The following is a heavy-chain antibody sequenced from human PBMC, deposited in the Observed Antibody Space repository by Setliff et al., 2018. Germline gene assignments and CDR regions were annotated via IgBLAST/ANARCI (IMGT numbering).Heavy chain of an antibody. CDR3: ARDFSTPHFGVARWSYYYHYMDV. D-gene: IGHD3-3*01. Sequence: SETLSLTCIVSGGSVSSSAYYWAWIRRSPVKGLELLGSIYYSGSTSYTLSLKSRLSISVDTSKNQFSLKLSSVTAADTAVYYCARDFSTPHFGVARWSYYYHYMDVWGKGTTVTVSS. J-gene: IGHJ6*03. CDR1: GGSVSSSAYY. V-gene: IGHV4-39*07. CDR2: IYYSGST.